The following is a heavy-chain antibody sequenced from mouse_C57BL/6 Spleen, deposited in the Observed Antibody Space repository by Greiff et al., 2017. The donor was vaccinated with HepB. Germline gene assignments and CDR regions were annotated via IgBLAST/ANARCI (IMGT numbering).Heavy chain of an antibody. J-gene: IGHJ2*01. V-gene: IGHV5-4*01. Sequence: EVHLVESGGGLVKPGGSLKLSFAASGFTFSSYAMSWVRQTPEKRLEWVATISDGGSYTYYPDNVKGRFTISRDNAKNNLYLQMSHLKSEDTAMYYCARSANWDADYWGQGTTLTVSS. CDR1: GFTFSSYA. CDR3: ARSANWDADY. D-gene: IGHD4-1*01. CDR2: ISDGGSYT.